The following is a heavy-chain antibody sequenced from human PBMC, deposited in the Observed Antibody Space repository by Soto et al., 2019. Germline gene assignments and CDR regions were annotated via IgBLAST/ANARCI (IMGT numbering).Heavy chain of an antibody. CDR2: INSDGSST. D-gene: IGHD3-10*01. CDR1: GFTFSSYW. Sequence: GGSLRLSCAASGFTFSSYWMHWVRQAPGKGLVWVSRINSDGSSTSYADSVKGRFTISRDNAKNTLYLQMNSLRAEDTAVYYCARAGTLLWFGELHIPYYYGMDVWGQGTTVTVSS. V-gene: IGHV3-74*01. J-gene: IGHJ6*01. CDR3: ARAGTLLWFGELHIPYYYGMDV.